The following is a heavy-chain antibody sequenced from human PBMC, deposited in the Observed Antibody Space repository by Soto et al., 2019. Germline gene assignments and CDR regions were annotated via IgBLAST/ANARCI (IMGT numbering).Heavy chain of an antibody. D-gene: IGHD4-17*01. V-gene: IGHV1-3*04. CDR2: INTGNGNT. J-gene: IGHJ4*01. Sequence: ASVKVSCKAPGYTFTTYAIHWVRQAPRQGLEWMGWINTGNGNTKFSQKFQGRVTITSDTSATTAYMELSSLTSEDTAIYYCARDLTTVTHPFDYWGQGTLVTVSS. CDR3: ARDLTTVTHPFDY. CDR1: GYTFTTYA.